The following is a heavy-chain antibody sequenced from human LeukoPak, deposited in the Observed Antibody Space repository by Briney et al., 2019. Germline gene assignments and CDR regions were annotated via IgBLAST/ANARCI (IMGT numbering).Heavy chain of an antibody. D-gene: IGHD2-2*01. CDR2: ISGSGGST. V-gene: IGHV3-23*01. Sequence: GGSLRLSCAASGFTFSSYAMSWVRQARGKGLEWVSAISGSGGSTYYADSVKGRFTISRDNSKSTLYLQMNSLRAEDTAVYYCAQSDHLLPSWFDPWGQGTLVTVSS. J-gene: IGHJ5*02. CDR1: GFTFSSYA. CDR3: AQSDHLLPSWFDP.